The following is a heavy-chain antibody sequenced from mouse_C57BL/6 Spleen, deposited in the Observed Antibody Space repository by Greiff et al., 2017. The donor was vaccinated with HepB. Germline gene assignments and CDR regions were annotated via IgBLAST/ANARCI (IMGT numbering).Heavy chain of an antibody. V-gene: IGHV1-26*01. CDR3: ARTAQATWYYAMDY. J-gene: IGHJ4*01. CDR2: INPNNGGT. CDR1: GYTFTDYY. Sequence: EVQLQQSGPELVKPGASVKISCKASGYTFTDYYMNWVKQSHGKSLEWIGDINPNNGGTSYNQKFKGKATLTVDKSSSTAYMELRSLTSEDSAVYYCARTAQATWYYAMDYWGQGTSVTVSS. D-gene: IGHD3-2*02.